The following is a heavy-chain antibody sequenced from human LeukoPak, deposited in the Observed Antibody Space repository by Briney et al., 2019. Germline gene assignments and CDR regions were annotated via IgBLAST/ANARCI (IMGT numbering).Heavy chain of an antibody. CDR3: ARDSHHRNWFDP. Sequence: AASVKVFCKASGYTFTGYYMHWVRQAPGQGLEWMGWINPNSGGTNYAQKFQGRVTMTRDTSISTAYMELSRLRSDDTAVYYCARDSHHRNWFDPWGQGTLVTVSS. J-gene: IGHJ5*02. CDR1: GYTFTGYY. V-gene: IGHV1-2*02. CDR2: INPNSGGT.